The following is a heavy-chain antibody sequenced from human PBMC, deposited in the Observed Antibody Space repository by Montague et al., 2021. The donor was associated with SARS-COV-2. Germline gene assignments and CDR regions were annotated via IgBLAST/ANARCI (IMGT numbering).Heavy chain of an antibody. CDR2: IYHSGTT. CDR1: GFSIGSGDY. CDR3: LREKAGGLRNVFDI. J-gene: IGHJ3*02. Sequence: SETLSLTCTVSGFSIGSGDYWGCSRQPTGKGLVWIGSIYHSGTTYYNPSLQSRLTMSIDKSTNQLSLRLTSVTAADTAVFFCLREKAGGLRNVFDIWGQGTTVTVSS. V-gene: IGHV4-38-2*02.